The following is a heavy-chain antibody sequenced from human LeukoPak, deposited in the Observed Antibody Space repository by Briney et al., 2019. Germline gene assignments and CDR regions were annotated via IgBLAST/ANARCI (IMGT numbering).Heavy chain of an antibody. CDR2: VKSDGTAT. V-gene: IGHV3-74*01. CDR3: AKSKPYCSGGSCYSTPYNWFDP. Sequence: GGSLRLSCAASGFTFSSHLMHWVRQAQGTGLVWVSSVKSDGTATNYADSVKGRFTISRDNSKNTLYLQMNSLRAEDTAVYYCAKSKPYCSGGSCYSTPYNWFDPWGQGTLVTVSS. D-gene: IGHD2-15*01. CDR1: GFTFSSHL. J-gene: IGHJ5*02.